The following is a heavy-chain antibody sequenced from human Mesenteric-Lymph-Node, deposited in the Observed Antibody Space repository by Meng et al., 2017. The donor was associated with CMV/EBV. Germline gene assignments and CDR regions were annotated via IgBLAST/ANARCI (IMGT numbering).Heavy chain of an antibody. CDR3: ARDGPWGWFDP. CDR1: GFTFRNYE. J-gene: IGHJ5*02. CDR2: ITSTGNTI. D-gene: IGHD3-16*01. Sequence: GESLKISCVASGFTFRNYEMNWVRQAPGKGLEWISYITSTGNTIYYADSVKGRFTISRDNSKNTLYLQMNSLRAEDTAVYYCARDGPWGWFDPWGQGTLVTVSS. V-gene: IGHV3-48*03.